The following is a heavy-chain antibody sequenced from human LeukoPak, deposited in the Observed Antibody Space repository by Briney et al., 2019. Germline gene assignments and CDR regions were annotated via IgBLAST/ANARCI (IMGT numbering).Heavy chain of an antibody. CDR1: GASFSTYY. J-gene: IGHJ4*02. Sequence: SETLSLTCVVFGASFSTYYWSWLRQPPGKGLEWIGEINPRGSTNYNPSLKSRVTISVDTSKNQFSLNLRSVTAADTAVYYCASFLTGYFNYWGQGTLVTVSS. CDR2: INPRGST. D-gene: IGHD3-9*01. CDR3: ASFLTGYFNY. V-gene: IGHV4-34*01.